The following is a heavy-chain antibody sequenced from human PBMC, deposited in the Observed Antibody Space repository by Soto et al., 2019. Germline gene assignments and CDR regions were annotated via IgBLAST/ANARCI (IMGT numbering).Heavy chain of an antibody. CDR1: RSCIFSYY. CDR2: IYYSGST. Sequence: SVTLSLTCSLCRSCIFSYYWSWIVQPPGKGLEWIGYIYYSGSTNYTPSLKSRVTISVDTSKNQFSLKLSSVTAADTAVYYCTRRWGRTFDYWGQGTLVTVS. V-gene: IGHV4-59*08. CDR3: TRRWGRTFDY. J-gene: IGHJ4*02. D-gene: IGHD1-26*01.